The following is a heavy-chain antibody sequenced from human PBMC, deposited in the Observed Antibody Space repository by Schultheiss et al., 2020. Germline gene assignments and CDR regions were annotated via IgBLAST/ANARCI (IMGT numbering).Heavy chain of an antibody. Sequence: GESLKISCAASGFTFSSYAMSWVRQAPGKGLEWVSAISGSGGSTYYADSVKGRFTISRDNSKNTLYLQMNSLRAEDTAVYYCAKDNYRDTGGHYYWGQGALVTVSS. CDR3: AKDNYRDTGGHYY. CDR2: ISGSGGST. V-gene: IGHV3-23*01. J-gene: IGHJ4*02. D-gene: IGHD2-8*02. CDR1: GFTFSSYA.